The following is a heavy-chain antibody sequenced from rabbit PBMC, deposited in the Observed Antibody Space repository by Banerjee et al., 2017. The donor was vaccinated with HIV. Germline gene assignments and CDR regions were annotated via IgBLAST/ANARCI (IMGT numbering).Heavy chain of an antibody. J-gene: IGHJ4*01. D-gene: IGHD4-1*01. CDR1: GFDLSGYYY. CDR2: IYAGSSGST. V-gene: IGHV1S45*01. Sequence: QEQLEESGGGLVKPEGSLTLTCKASGFDLSGYYYMCWVRQAPGKGLEWIACIYAGSSGSTHYASWAKGRFTISKTSSTTVTLQMTSLTAADTATYFCARDLAGVIGWNFNLWGPGTLVTVS. CDR3: ARDLAGVIGWNFNL.